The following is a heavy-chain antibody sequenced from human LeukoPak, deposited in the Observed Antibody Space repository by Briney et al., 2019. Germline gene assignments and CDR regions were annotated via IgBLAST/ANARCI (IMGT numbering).Heavy chain of an antibody. J-gene: IGHJ5*02. V-gene: IGHV3-33*01. CDR2: IWYDGSNK. CDR1: GITFSSFG. Sequence: GGSLRLSCAAPGITFSSFGMHWLRQAPGKGLEWVAFIWYDGSNKYYADSVKGRFTISRDNSKNTLYLEINSLSVEDTAVYYCARDGTVTAGPFDPWGRGTLVTVSS. D-gene: IGHD4-11*01. CDR3: ARDGTVTAGPFDP.